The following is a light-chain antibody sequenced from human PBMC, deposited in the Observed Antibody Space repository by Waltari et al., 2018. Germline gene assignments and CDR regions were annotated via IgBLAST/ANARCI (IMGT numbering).Light chain of an antibody. CDR1: QSISRY. J-gene: IGKJ1*01. V-gene: IGKV3-20*01. CDR2: GAS. Sequence: EIVLTQSPVSLSLSPGERATLSCRSSQSISRYLARYQQKPGQAPRLLIYGASNRATGVPPRFSGSGSGTDFSLTISGLEPEDSAVYYCQHHFRLPATFGQGTKVEIK. CDR3: QHHFRLPAT.